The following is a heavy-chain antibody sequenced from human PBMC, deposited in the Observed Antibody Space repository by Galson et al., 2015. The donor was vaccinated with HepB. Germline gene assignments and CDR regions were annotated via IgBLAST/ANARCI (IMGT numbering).Heavy chain of an antibody. J-gene: IGHJ4*02. V-gene: IGHV3-23*01. CDR3: AKEGRLGYFDY. Sequence: SLRLSCAASGFTFSTNAMGWVRQAPGKGLEWVSTINGDTTYYADSVRGRFTISRDSYTNTLYLQMNSLRVDDTAVYYCAKEGRLGYFDYWGQGALVIVSS. CDR2: INGDTT. CDR1: GFTFSTNA. D-gene: IGHD7-27*01.